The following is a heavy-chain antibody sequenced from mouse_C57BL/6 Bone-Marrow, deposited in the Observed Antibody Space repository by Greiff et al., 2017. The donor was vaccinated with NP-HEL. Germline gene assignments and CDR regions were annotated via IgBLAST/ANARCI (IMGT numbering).Heavy chain of an antibody. J-gene: IGHJ2*01. Sequence: QVQLQQPGTELVKPGASVKLSCKASGYTFTSYWMHWVKQGPGQGLEWIGNINPSNGGTNYNEKFKSKATLTVDKSSSTAYMQLSSLTSEDSAVYYCARLDYYGSFYYFDYWGQGTTLTVSS. CDR3: ARLDYYGSFYYFDY. D-gene: IGHD1-1*01. CDR2: INPSNGGT. V-gene: IGHV1-53*01. CDR1: GYTFTSYW.